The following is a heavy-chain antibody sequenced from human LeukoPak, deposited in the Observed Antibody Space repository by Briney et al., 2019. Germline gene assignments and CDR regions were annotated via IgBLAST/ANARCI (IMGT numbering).Heavy chain of an antibody. CDR3: ARERGLWPTYDYCMDV. V-gene: IGHV4-4*07. Sequence: SETLSLTCTVSGGSINTYYWSWIRQTAGKGLEWIGRIYTSGSTDYNPSLRGRVTMSVDTSKNQFSLKLNSVTAADTAVYYCARERGLWPTYDYCMDVWGKGTTVTVSS. J-gene: IGHJ6*03. CDR1: GGSINTYY. CDR2: IYTSGST. D-gene: IGHD3-16*01.